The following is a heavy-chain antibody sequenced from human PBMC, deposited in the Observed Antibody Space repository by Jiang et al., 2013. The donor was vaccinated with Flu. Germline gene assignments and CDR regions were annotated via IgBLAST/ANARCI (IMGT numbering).Heavy chain of an antibody. V-gene: IGHV6-1*01. CDR3: ARVAKRTKVGRGFDY. CDR2: TYYTFRWVS. J-gene: IGHJ4*03. D-gene: IGHD4-23*01. Sequence: SQTLSLTCVISGDSVSSKSAAWHWIRQSPSRGLEWLGKTYYTFRWVSDYPVSMRGRLSINADTSKNLVSLALTSVTSEDTAVYYCARVAKRTKVGRGFDYWGQGTLVTVAS. CDR1: GDSVSSKSAA.